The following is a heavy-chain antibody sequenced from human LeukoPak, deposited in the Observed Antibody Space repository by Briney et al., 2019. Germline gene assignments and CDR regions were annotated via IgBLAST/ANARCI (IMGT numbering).Heavy chain of an antibody. Sequence: GGSLRLSCAASGFTFSDHIMNWVRQLPGKRLEWVAYVSGSGSTVYYADSVKGRFTISGDNGKSSLYLQMNSLRVEDTALYYCVRQFASWGQGTLVTVSS. CDR2: VSGSGSTV. CDR3: VRQFAS. J-gene: IGHJ4*02. CDR1: GFTFSDHI. V-gene: IGHV3-48*01.